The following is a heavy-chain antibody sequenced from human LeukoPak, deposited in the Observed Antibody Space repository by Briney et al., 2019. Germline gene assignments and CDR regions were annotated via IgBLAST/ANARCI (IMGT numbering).Heavy chain of an antibody. V-gene: IGHV4-4*07. CDR3: ARLPLGYCSSTSCFKRYWFDP. CDR1: GGSISTYY. J-gene: IGHJ5*02. Sequence: SETLSLTCTVSGGSISTYYWNWIRQPAGKGLEWIGRIYTGGYTNYNPSLKSRVTIYVDTSKNQFSLKLSSVTAADTAVYYCARLPLGYCSSTSCFKRYWFDPWGQGTLVTVSS. CDR2: IYTGGYT. D-gene: IGHD2-2*01.